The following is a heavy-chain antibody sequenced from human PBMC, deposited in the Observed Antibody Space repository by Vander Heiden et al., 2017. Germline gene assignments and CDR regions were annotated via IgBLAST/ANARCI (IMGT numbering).Heavy chain of an antibody. CDR2: INHSGST. J-gene: IGHJ5*02. CDR3: ARVQYGGNEWFDP. CDR1: DGSLSGYY. D-gene: IGHD2-15*01. Sequence: QVQLQQWGAGLLKPSETLSLTCAVYDGSLSGYYWSWIRQPPGKGLEWIGEINHSGSTNYNPSLKSRVTISVDTSKNQFSLKLSSVTAADTAVYYCARVQYGGNEWFDPWGQGTLVTVSS. V-gene: IGHV4-34*01.